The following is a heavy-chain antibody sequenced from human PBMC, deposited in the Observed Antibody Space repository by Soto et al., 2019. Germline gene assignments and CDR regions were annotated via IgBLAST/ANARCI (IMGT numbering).Heavy chain of an antibody. V-gene: IGHV1-18*01. Sequence: QVQLVQSGAEVKKPGASVKVSCKASGYTFTSYGISWVRQAPGQGLEWMGWISAYNGNTNYAQKLQGRVTMTTETATSKAYMELRSLMSDDTAVYYCASSLLVGYGLEGESDWGQGTLVTVSS. D-gene: IGHD5-18*01. CDR3: ASSLLVGYGLEGESD. CDR1: GYTFTSYG. CDR2: ISAYNGNT. J-gene: IGHJ4*02.